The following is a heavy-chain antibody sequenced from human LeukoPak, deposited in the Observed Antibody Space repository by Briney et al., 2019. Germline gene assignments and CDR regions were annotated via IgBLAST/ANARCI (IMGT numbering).Heavy chain of an antibody. CDR3: AYGDRLFDY. J-gene: IGHJ4*02. CDR1: GFTFSSYS. Sequence: GGTLRLSCAASGFTFSSYSMNWVRQAPGKGLEWIASISSSSSYIYYADSVKGRFTISRDSSKNSLYLQMNSLRAEDTAVYYCAYGDRLFDYWGQGTLVT. D-gene: IGHD4-17*01. CDR2: ISSSSSYI. V-gene: IGHV3-21*01.